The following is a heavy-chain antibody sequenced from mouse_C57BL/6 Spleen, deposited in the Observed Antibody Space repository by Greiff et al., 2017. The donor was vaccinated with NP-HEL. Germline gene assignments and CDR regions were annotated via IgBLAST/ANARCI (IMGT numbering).Heavy chain of an antibody. CDR1: GYTFTSYW. CDR3: AISYHDYGSSLYAMDY. Sequence: VQLQQPGAELVKPGASVKVSCKASGYTFTSYWMHWVKQRPGQGLEWIGRIHPSDSDTNYNQKFKGKATLTVDKSSSTAYMQLSSLTSEDSAVYYCAISYHDYGSSLYAMDYWGQGTSVTVSS. J-gene: IGHJ4*01. V-gene: IGHV1-74*01. CDR2: IHPSDSDT. D-gene: IGHD1-1*01.